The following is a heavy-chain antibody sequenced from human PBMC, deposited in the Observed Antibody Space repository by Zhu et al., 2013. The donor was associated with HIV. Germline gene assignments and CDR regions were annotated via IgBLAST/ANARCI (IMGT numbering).Heavy chain of an antibody. CDR3: ASSLSWQQLVDVWFDP. V-gene: IGHV1-2*02. CDR2: INPNSGGT. CDR1: GYTFTGYY. D-gene: IGHD6-13*01. Sequence: QVQLVQSGAEVKKPGASVKVSCKASGYTFTGYYMHWVRQAPGQGLEWMGWINPNSGGTNYAQKFQGRVTMTRDTSISTAYMELSRLRSDDTAVYYCASSLSWQQLVDVWFDPWGQGTLVTVSS. J-gene: IGHJ5*02.